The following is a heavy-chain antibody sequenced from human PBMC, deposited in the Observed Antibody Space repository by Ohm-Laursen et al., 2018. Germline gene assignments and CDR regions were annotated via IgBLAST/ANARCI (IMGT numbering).Heavy chain of an antibody. V-gene: IGHV1-2*02. D-gene: IGHD6-13*01. CDR2: VNANSGGT. CDR3: VRDKIAAAAGT. J-gene: IGHJ5*02. CDR1: GYSFTDYH. Sequence: ATVKISCKASGYSFTDYHMHWVRQAPGQGPEWMGWVNANSGGTKYLEKFQGRVTMTRDTSINTAYMELTALTSDDTAVYYCVRDKIAAAAGTWGPGTLVTVSS.